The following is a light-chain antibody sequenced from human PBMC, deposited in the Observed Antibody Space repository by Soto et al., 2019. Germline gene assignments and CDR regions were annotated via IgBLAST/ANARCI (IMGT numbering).Light chain of an antibody. J-gene: IGKJ2*01. Sequence: EIVLVQSPGTLALSPGERATLSCRASQSVSNNYLAWYQQKPGQAPMLLIYGASSRDTGVPGRFSGSGTGTDFSLTITRLEPEDFAVYYCQQYGVSPLMFTFRQGTKVGVK. CDR2: GAS. CDR1: QSVSNNY. CDR3: QQYGVSPLMFT. V-gene: IGKV3-20*01.